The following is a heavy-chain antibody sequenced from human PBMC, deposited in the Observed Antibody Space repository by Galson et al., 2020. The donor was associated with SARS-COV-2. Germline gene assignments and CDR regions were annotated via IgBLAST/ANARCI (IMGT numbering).Heavy chain of an antibody. Sequence: ASEKVTCKASGGTLSNYAISWVRQDPGQGLEWMGRIYPMFDTTNYAQRFQGRVTISADKSTSTAYMDLSSLRSEDTAVYYCARCDTSGYFGRTCDIWGQGTMITVSA. D-gene: IGHD3-22*01. CDR3: ARCDTSGYFGRTCDI. CDR1: GGTLSNYA. CDR2: IYPMFDTT. V-gene: IGHV1-69*06. J-gene: IGHJ3*02.